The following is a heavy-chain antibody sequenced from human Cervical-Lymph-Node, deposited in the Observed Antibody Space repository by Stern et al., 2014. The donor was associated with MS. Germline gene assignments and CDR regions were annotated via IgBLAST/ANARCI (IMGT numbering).Heavy chain of an antibody. CDR1: GFTFSSYW. Sequence: EVQLVESGGGLVQPGGSLRLSCAASGFTFSSYWMHWVRQAPGKVLVWVSRINSDGSSTSYADSVKGRFTISRDNAKNTLYLQMNSLRAEDTAVYYCARGGSYYNYYYYGMDVWGQGTTVTVSS. D-gene: IGHD1-26*01. CDR3: ARGGSYYNYYYYGMDV. CDR2: INSDGSST. V-gene: IGHV3-74*01. J-gene: IGHJ6*02.